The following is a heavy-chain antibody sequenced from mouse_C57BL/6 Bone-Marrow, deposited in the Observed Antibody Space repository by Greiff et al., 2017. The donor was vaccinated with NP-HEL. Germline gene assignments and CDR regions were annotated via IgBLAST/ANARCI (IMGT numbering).Heavy chain of an antibody. V-gene: IGHV1-81*01. CDR3: ASGDGYSPYYFDY. D-gene: IGHD2-3*01. Sequence: VQLQQSGAELARPGASVKLSCKASGYTFTSYGISWVKQRPGQGLEWIGEIYPRSGNTYYNEKFKGKATLTADKSSSTAYMELRSLTSEDSAVYFCASGDGYSPYYFDYWGQGTTLTVSS. J-gene: IGHJ2*01. CDR1: GYTFTSYG. CDR2: IYPRSGNT.